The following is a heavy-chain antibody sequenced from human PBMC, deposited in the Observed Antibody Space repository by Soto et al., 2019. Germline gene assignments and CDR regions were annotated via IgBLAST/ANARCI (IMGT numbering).Heavy chain of an antibody. D-gene: IGHD3-22*01. V-gene: IGHV3-30-3*01. Sequence: QVQLVESGGGVVQPGRSLRLSCAASGFTFSSYAMHWVRQAPGKGLEWVAVISYDGSNKYYADSVKGRFTISRDNSKNTLYLQMNSLRAEDTAVYYGARGDYYDSSGYYHYYYGMDVWGQGTTVTVSS. CDR2: ISYDGSNK. CDR3: ARGDYYDSSGYYHYYYGMDV. J-gene: IGHJ6*02. CDR1: GFTFSSYA.